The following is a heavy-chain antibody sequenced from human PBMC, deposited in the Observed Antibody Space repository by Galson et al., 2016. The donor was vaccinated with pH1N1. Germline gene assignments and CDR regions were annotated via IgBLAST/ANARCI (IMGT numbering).Heavy chain of an antibody. V-gene: IGHV3-30*18. CDR1: GFTFNKYG. Sequence: SLRLSCAASGFTFNKYGMHWARQAPGKGLEWVAVISYDGSNKYYADSVKGRFTISRDDSKNMLYLQMNSLRAEDTAVYYCAKVVRGSSWPSFDYWGQGTLVTVSS. CDR2: ISYDGSNK. D-gene: IGHD6-13*01. J-gene: IGHJ4*02. CDR3: AKVVRGSSWPSFDY.